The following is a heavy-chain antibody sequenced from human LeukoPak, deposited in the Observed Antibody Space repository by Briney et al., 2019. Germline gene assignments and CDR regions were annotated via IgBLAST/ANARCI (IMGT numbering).Heavy chain of an antibody. CDR3: AKDPINWGSIYFDC. J-gene: IGHJ4*02. V-gene: IGHV3-21*04. CDR2: ISSSGSYI. D-gene: IGHD7-27*01. CDR1: GFTFSSYS. Sequence: GGSLRLSCAASGFTFSSYSMNWVRQAPGKGLEWVSSISSSGSYIYYADSVKGRFTISGDNSKNILYLQMNSLTAEDTAVYWCAKDPINWGSIYFDCWGQGTLVTASS.